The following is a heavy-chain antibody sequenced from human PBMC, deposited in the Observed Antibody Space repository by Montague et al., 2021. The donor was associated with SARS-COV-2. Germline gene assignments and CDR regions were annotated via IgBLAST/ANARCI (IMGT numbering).Heavy chain of an antibody. V-gene: IGHV4-4*07. CDR2: IYPSGST. CDR3: ARESRYSSGWRYYYVMDV. CDR1: GGSISSYY. J-gene: IGHJ6*02. Sequence: SETLSLTCTVSGGSISSYYWSWIRQPAGKGLEWIGRIYPSGSTKYNPSLKSRVTMSVDTSKNQFSLNVTSVTAADTAIYYCARESRYSSGWRYYYVMDVWGQGTTVTVS. D-gene: IGHD6-19*01.